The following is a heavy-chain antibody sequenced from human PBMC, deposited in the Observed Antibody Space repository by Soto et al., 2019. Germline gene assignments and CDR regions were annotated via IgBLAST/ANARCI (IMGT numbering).Heavy chain of an antibody. J-gene: IGHJ1*01. CDR3: ARERDDSSGSRVEYFQH. CDR1: GYTFTSYG. D-gene: IGHD3-22*01. Sequence: QVQLVQSGAEVKKPGASVKVSCKASGYTFTSYGISWVRQAPGQGLEWMGWISAYNGNTNYGQKLQCRITMTTDTSTSTAYMELRSLRTDDTAVYYCARERDDSSGSRVEYFQHWGQGTLVTVSS. V-gene: IGHV1-18*01. CDR2: ISAYNGNT.